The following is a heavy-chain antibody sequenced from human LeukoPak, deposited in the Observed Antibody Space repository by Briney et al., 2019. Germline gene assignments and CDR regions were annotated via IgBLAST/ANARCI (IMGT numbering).Heavy chain of an antibody. Sequence: SETLSLTCTVSGGSISSYYWSWIRQPPGKGLEWIGYIYYSGSTNYNPSLKSRVTISVDTSKNQFSLKLSSVTAADTAVYYCARVHPRDGDRGRGAFDIWGQGTMVTVSS. CDR2: IYYSGST. CDR3: ARVHPRDGDRGRGAFDI. D-gene: IGHD1-26*01. J-gene: IGHJ3*02. CDR1: GGSISSYY. V-gene: IGHV4-59*01.